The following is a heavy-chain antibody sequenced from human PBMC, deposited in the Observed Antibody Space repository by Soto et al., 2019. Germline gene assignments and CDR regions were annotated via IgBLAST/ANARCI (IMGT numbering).Heavy chain of an antibody. CDR2: INPYNGNT. V-gene: IGHV1-18*01. D-gene: IGHD3-10*01. Sequence: QVQLVQSGAEVKKPGASVKVSCKASGYTFTSYGISWVRQAPGQGLEWMGWINPYNGNTNYAQKLEGRVTMTTDTSTITSYMVLRSLRSDDTAVYYCARDWLGIDYWGQGTLVTVSS. J-gene: IGHJ4*02. CDR3: ARDWLGIDY. CDR1: GYTFTSYG.